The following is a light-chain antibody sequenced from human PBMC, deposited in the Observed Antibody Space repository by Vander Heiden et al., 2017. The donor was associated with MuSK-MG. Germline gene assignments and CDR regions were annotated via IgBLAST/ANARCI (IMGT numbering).Light chain of an antibody. Sequence: QPFLPQHPSPLGTPGPRVTSSCSGSSSNVGSNNVNWYQQLTGTAPKLLIYRNNQRRSGVPDRFSGSKSGTSASLATSGLQSEEEADYYCAAWDDSLNGAVFGGGTKLTVL. J-gene: IGLJ7*01. CDR2: RNN. V-gene: IGLV1-44*01. CDR1: SSNVGSNN. CDR3: AAWDDSLNGAV.